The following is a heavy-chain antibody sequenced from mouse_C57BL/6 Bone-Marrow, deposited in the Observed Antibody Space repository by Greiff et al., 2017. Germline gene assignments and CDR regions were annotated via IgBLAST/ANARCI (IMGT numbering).Heavy chain of an antibody. D-gene: IGHD1-1*01. J-gene: IGHJ2*01. V-gene: IGHV5-2*01. CDR3: ASLTTVVAHFDY. CDR2: INSDGGST. CDR1: EYEFPSHD. Sequence: DVQLVESGGGLAQPGESLKLSCESNEYEFPSHDMSWVRKTPVKRLELVAAINSDGGSTYYPDTMERRVIISRDNTKKTLYLQMSSLRSEDTGLYYCASLTTVVAHFDYWGQGTTLTVSS.